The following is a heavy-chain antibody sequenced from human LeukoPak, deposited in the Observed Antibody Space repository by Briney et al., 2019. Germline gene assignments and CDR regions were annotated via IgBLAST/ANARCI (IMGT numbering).Heavy chain of an antibody. D-gene: IGHD5-12*01. CDR2: MYFSGNT. CDR1: GDSINSYNNY. Sequence: SETLSLTCTVSGDSINSYNNYWGWIRQPPGKELEWIGSMYFSGNTYYNPSLKSRVIISGATSKNQFSLKLSSVTAADTAVYYCARGYHRGYDRYFDYWGQGTLVTVSS. CDR3: ARGYHRGYDRYFDY. V-gene: IGHV4-39*07. J-gene: IGHJ4*02.